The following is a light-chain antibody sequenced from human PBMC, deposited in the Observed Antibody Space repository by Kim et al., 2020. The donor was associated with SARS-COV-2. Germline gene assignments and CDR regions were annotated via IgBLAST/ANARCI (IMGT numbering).Light chain of an antibody. V-gene: IGLV3-21*04. CDR2: YDS. Sequence: APGKTARSTCGGNNMGRKRVDWYQLKPGQAPVLVIYYDSDRPSGIPERFSGSNSGNTATLTISRVEAGDEADYYCQVWDSSSDHYVFGTGTKVTVL. CDR1: NMGRKR. J-gene: IGLJ1*01. CDR3: QVWDSSSDHYV.